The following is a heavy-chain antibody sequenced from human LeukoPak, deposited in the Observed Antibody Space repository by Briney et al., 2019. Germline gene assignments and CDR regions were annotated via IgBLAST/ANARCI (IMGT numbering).Heavy chain of an antibody. CDR1: GFTFSDYY. Sequence: GGSLRLSCAASGFTFSDYYMSWIRQAPGKGLEWVSYISSSGSTIYYADSVKGRFTISRDDAKNSLYLQMNSLRAEDTAVYYCARAGYSGYDFGRNYYYGMDVWGQGTTVTVSS. CDR2: ISSSGSTI. D-gene: IGHD5-12*01. CDR3: ARAGYSGYDFGRNYYYGMDV. J-gene: IGHJ6*02. V-gene: IGHV3-11*01.